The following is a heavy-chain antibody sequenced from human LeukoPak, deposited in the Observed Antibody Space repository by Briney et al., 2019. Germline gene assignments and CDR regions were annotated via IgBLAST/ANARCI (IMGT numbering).Heavy chain of an antibody. CDR3: ARVDPTDGYSGYYFDY. CDR1: GGSISSGGNY. Sequence: SQTLSLTCTVSGGSISSGGNYWSWIRQYSGKGLEWFGYIYYSGSTYYNPSLKSRVTISVDTSKNQFSLKLSSVTAADTAVYYCARVDPTDGYSGYYFDYWGQGTLVTVSS. D-gene: IGHD5-12*01. J-gene: IGHJ4*02. CDR2: IYYSGST. V-gene: IGHV4-31*03.